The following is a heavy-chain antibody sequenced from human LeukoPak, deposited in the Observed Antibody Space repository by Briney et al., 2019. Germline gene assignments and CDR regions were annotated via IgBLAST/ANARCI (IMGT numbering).Heavy chain of an antibody. CDR1: GFTFSSYA. CDR2: ISGSGGST. J-gene: IGHJ4*02. Sequence: GGSLRLSCAASGFTFSSYAMSWVRQAPGKGLEWVSAISGSGGSTYYADSVKGRFTISRDNSKNSLYLQMNSLRAEDTAVYYCARGVRRLPFDYWGQGTLVTVSS. V-gene: IGHV3-23*01. D-gene: IGHD6-25*01. CDR3: ARGVRRLPFDY.